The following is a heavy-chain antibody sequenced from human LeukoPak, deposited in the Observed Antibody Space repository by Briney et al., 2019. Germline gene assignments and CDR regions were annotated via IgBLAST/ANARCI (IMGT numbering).Heavy chain of an antibody. Sequence: PGRSLRLSCVASGLTFSSYNMNWVRQAPGKGLEWVSFISSSSNYIYYADSVKGRFTISRDNAKNSLLLQMNSLRAEDTAVYYCARGTPTTRDFDYWGQGTLVTVSS. CDR2: ISSSSNYI. CDR3: ARGTPTTRDFDY. V-gene: IGHV3-21*01. D-gene: IGHD4-11*01. CDR1: GLTFSSYN. J-gene: IGHJ4*02.